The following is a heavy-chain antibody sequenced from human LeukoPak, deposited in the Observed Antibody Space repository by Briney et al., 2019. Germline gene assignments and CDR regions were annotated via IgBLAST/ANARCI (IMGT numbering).Heavy chain of an antibody. Sequence: GGSLRLSCAASGFTFSSYDMLWVRQATGKGLEWVSAIGTAGDTYYPGSVKGRFTISRENAKNSLYLQMNSLRAGDTAVYYCARAPTAGCSGGSCHLEPPDYWGQGTLVTVSS. CDR1: GFTFSSYD. J-gene: IGHJ4*02. CDR3: ARAPTAGCSGGSCHLEPPDY. CDR2: IGTAGDT. D-gene: IGHD2-15*01. V-gene: IGHV3-13*01.